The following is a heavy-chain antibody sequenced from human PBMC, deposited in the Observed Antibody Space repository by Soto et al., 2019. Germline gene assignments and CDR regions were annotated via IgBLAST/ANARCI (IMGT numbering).Heavy chain of an antibody. Sequence: LVMISVRWAVEWGSCGGFDWRWIRQPPGKGLEWIGEINHSGSTNYNPSLKSRVPISVDTSKNQFSLKLSSVTAADTALYYWARGRRGRNTGSAPRGKGTPVPVS. CDR2: INHSGST. CDR1: WGSCGGFD. CDR3: ARGRRGRNTGSAP. J-gene: IGHJ5*02. V-gene: IGHV4-34*01.